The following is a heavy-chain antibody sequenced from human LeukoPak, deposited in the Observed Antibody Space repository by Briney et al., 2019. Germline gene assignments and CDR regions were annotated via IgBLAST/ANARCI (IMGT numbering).Heavy chain of an antibody. CDR3: VRDTSVGAAYFDV. V-gene: IGHV3-30-3*01. Sequence: GGSLRLSCAASGFTFSSYAMHWVRQAPGKGLEWVAVISYDGSNKYYADSVKGRFTISRDNSKKTLYLQLHSLRPDDTAVYYCVRDTSVGAAYFDVWGQGALVTVSS. D-gene: IGHD2-15*01. J-gene: IGHJ4*02. CDR2: ISYDGSNK. CDR1: GFTFSSYA.